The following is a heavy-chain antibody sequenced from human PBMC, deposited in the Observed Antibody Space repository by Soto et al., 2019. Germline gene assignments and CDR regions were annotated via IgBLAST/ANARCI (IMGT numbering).Heavy chain of an antibody. CDR1: GGSISSYH. CDR2: IYYSGST. D-gene: IGHD5-12*01. Sequence: SETLSLTCTVSGGSISSYHWSWIRQPPGKGLEWIGYIYYSGSTNYNPSLKSRVTISVDTSKNQFSLKLSSVTAADTAVYYCARTGRDGYNYVDYWGQGTLVTVSS. CDR3: ARTGRDGYNYVDY. V-gene: IGHV4-59*01. J-gene: IGHJ4*02.